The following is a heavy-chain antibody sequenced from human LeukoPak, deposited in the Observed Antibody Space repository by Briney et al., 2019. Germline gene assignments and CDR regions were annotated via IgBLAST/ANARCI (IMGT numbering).Heavy chain of an antibody. CDR2: MNPNSGNT. CDR3: ARGSVATYPYYSDY. D-gene: IGHD5-12*01. CDR1: GYTFTTYD. Sequence: GASVKVSCKASGYTFTTYDINWVRQATGQGLEWMGWMNPNSGNTGYAQKFQGRVTITRNTSISTAYMELSSLRSEDTAVYYCARGSVATYPYYSDYWGQGTLVTVSS. J-gene: IGHJ4*02. V-gene: IGHV1-8*03.